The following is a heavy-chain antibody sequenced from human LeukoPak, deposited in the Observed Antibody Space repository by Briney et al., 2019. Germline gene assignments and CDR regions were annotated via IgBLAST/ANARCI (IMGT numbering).Heavy chain of an antibody. D-gene: IGHD5-12*01. CDR3: ARAVDSGYDVRGYLFD. J-gene: IGHJ4*02. CDR1: GYTFTSYY. CDR2: INPSGGST. Sequence: ASVKVSCKASGYTFTSYYMHWVRQAPGQGLEWMGIINPSGGSTSYAQKFQGRVTMTRDTSTSTVYMELSSLRSEDTAVYYCARAVDSGYDVRGYLFDWGQGTLVTVSS. V-gene: IGHV1-46*01.